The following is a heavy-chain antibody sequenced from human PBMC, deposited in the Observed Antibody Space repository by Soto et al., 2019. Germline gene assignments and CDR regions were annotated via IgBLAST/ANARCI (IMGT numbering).Heavy chain of an antibody. CDR3: AKELDTATASMDV. V-gene: IGHV1-69*01. CDR2: IIPIVGTA. CDR1: GGTFSSYT. Sequence: QVQLVQSGAEVKKPGSSVKVSCKASGGTFSSYTINWVRQAPGQGLEWMGGIIPIVGTANYAQKFQGRVTITADESTSTAYMALSSLRSEDTAVYYCAKELDTATASMDVWGQGNTVTVSS. D-gene: IGHD5-18*01. J-gene: IGHJ6*02.